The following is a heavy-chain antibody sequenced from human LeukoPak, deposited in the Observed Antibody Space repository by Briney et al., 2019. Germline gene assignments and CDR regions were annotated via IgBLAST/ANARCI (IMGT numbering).Heavy chain of an antibody. J-gene: IGHJ5*02. CDR1: GGSVSSGNYY. D-gene: IGHD2-15*01. V-gene: IGHV4-61*01. CDR3: ARVHSFKWFDP. Sequence: SETETLPCTVSGGSVSSGNYYWTWIRQPPRRGLEWIGYNYYSGSTNYNPSLKSRVTISVDTSKNQVSLKLSSVTAADTALYYCARVHSFKWFDPWGQ. CDR2: NYYSGST.